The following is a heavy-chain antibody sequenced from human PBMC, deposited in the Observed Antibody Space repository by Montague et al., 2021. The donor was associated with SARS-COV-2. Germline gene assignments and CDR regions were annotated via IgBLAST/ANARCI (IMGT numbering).Heavy chain of an antibody. D-gene: IGHD3-22*01. Sequence: ETLSLTCTVSGGSISSSSYYWGWIRQPPGGGLEWIGYIYYSGSTDYSPSLKSRVTISLDTSKNQFSLKVTSVTAADTAVYYCARGGGYYNYGLDVWGPGTTVTVSS. CDR2: IYYSGST. CDR3: ARGGGYYNYGLDV. J-gene: IGHJ6*02. V-gene: IGHV4-61*05. CDR1: GGSISSSSYY.